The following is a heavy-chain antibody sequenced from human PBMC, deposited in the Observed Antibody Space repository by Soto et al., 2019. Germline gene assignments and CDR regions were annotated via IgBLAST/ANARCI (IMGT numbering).Heavy chain of an antibody. D-gene: IGHD5-12*01. CDR1: GFTFSSYA. V-gene: IGHV3-23*01. CDR3: ANEKSGVATILVGLDY. Sequence: GGSLRLSCAASGFTFSSYAMSWVRQAPGKGLEWVSAISGSGGSTYYADSVKGRFTISGDNSKNTLYLQMNSLRAEDTAVYYCANEKSGVATILVGLDYWGQGTLVTVSS. CDR2: ISGSGGST. J-gene: IGHJ4*02.